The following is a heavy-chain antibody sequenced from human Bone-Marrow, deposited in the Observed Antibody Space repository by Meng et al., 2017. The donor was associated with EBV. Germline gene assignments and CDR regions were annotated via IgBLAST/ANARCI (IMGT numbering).Heavy chain of an antibody. J-gene: IGHJ4*02. CDR3: ASLPDYGGNSGDY. CDR1: GGSISSSNW. D-gene: IGHD4-23*01. CDR2: IYHSGST. V-gene: IGHV4-4*02. Sequence: QVQLREAGPGVVKPSGTLARTCAVSGGSISSSNWWSWVRQPPGKGLEWIGEIYHSGSTNYNPSLKSRVTISVDKSKNQFSLKLSSVTAADTAVYYCASLPDYGGNSGDYWGQGTLVTVSS.